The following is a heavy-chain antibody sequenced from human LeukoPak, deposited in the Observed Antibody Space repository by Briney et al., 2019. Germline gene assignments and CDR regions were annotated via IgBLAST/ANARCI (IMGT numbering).Heavy chain of an antibody. Sequence: GSLRLSCAASGFTFSSYAMSWVRQAPGKGLEWVANIKQDGSEKYYVDSVKGRFTISRDNSKNTLYLQMNSLRAEDTAVYYCAKDRGYFEVFDYWGQGTLVTVSS. J-gene: IGHJ4*02. V-gene: IGHV3-7*03. CDR1: GFTFSSYA. CDR3: AKDRGYFEVFDY. D-gene: IGHD3-9*01. CDR2: IKQDGSEK.